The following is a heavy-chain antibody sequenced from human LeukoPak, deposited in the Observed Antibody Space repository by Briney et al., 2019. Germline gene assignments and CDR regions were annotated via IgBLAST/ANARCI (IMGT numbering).Heavy chain of an antibody. J-gene: IGHJ4*02. Sequence: GGSLRLSCAASGFTFSSYGMHWVRQAPGKGLEWVAVIWYDGSNKYYADSVKGRFTISRDNFKNTPYLQMNSLRDEDTAVYYCARLSKYYSSTSCYAWDYWGQGTLVTVSS. CDR3: ARLSKYYSSTSCYAWDY. CDR2: IWYDGSNK. D-gene: IGHD2-2*01. V-gene: IGHV3-33*01. CDR1: GFTFSSYG.